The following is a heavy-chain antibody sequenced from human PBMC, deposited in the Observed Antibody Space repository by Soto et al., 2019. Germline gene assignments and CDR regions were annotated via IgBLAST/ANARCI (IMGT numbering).Heavy chain of an antibody. Sequence: PGGSLRLSCAASGFTFSSYAMHWVRQAPGKGLEWVAVISYDGSNKYYADSVKGRFTISRDNSKNTLYLQMNSLRAEDTAVYYCARDRLAGDSSGYYYGAFDIWGQGTMVTVSS. CDR3: ARDRLAGDSSGYYYGAFDI. V-gene: IGHV3-30-3*01. J-gene: IGHJ3*02. CDR1: GFTFSSYA. D-gene: IGHD3-22*01. CDR2: ISYDGSNK.